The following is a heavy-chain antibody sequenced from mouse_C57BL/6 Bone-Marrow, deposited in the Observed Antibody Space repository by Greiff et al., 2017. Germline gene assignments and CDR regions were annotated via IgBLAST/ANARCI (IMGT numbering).Heavy chain of an antibody. CDR1: GFTFSDAW. D-gene: IGHD2-4*01. Sequence: EVQLVESGGGLVQPGGSMKLSCAASGFTFSDAWMDWVRQSPEKGLEWVAEIRNKANNHATYYAESVKGRFTISRDDSKSSVYLQMNSLRAEDTGIYYCARGDDYQAWVAYWGQETLGTVSA. CDR2: IRNKANNHAT. V-gene: IGHV6-6*01. J-gene: IGHJ3*01. CDR3: ARGDDYQAWVAY.